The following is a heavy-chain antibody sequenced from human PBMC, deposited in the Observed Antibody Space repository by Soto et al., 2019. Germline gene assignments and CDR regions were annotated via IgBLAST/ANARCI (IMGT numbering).Heavy chain of an antibody. J-gene: IGHJ4*02. Sequence: QVQLVQSGAEVKKPGSSVKVSCRLSGGTFTSYTITWVRQAPGQGLEWMGRIIPIFNEANYAQKFQGRVTITADESSSTAYMELTSLKHEDMAVYYCARILTDGVDYWGQGTLVTVSS. CDR2: IIPIFNEA. V-gene: IGHV1-69*02. CDR3: ARILTDGVDY. D-gene: IGHD3-9*01. CDR1: GGTFTSYT.